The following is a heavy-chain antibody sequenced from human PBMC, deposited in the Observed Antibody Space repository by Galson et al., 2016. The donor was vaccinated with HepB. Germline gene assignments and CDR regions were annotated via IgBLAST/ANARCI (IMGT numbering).Heavy chain of an antibody. D-gene: IGHD4-23*01. CDR1: GFTFSDFG. J-gene: IGHJ4*02. Sequence: SLRLSCAASGFTFSDFGMTWVRQAPGKGLEWVSAISGSGDKTYYADSMRGRFTISRDNSKNMLYLQMNSLTVEDTAVYYCASLSVGPSIDYWDQGTLVTVSS. CDR2: ISGSGDKT. CDR3: ASLSVGPSIDY. V-gene: IGHV3-23*01.